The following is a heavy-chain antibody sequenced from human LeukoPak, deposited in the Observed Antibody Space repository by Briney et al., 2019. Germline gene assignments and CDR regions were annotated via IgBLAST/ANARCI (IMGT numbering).Heavy chain of an antibody. CDR2: TYYRSKWYN. CDR3: ARGIFRPIFGVGTTYYFDY. D-gene: IGHD3-3*01. V-gene: IGHV6-1*01. CDR1: GDSVSSNSAA. J-gene: IGHJ4*02. Sequence: SQTLSLTCAISGDSVSSNSAAWNWIRQSPSRGLEWLGRTYYRSKWYNDYAVSVKSRITINPDTSKNQFSLQLNSVTPEDTAVYYCARGIFRPIFGVGTTYYFDYWGQGTLVTVSS.